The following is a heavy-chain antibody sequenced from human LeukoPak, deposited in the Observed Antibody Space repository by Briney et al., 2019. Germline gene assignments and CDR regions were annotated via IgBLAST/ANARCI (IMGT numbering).Heavy chain of an antibody. V-gene: IGHV4-61*02. CDR2: MYPSGST. J-gene: IGHJ4*02. CDR3: ARGVKSGGYYDY. Sequence: QPXGXGLXWFGLMYPSGSTNYPPSLKSRVTILEDMSKNQFSLRLNSVTAADTAVYYCARGVKSGGYYDYWGQGTLVTVSS. D-gene: IGHD2-15*01.